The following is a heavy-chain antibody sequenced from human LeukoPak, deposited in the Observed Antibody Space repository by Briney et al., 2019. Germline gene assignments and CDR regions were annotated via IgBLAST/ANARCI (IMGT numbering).Heavy chain of an antibody. V-gene: IGHV3-15*01. CDR2: IKSKADGGTA. Sequence: GGSLRLSCAASGFTFSTYSMNWVRQAPGKGLEWVGRIKSKADGGTADYASPVKGRFAISRDDSKNTLYLQMNSLKPEDRAVYYCSTDGLHWGQGTLVTVSS. CDR3: STDGLH. CDR1: GFTFSTYS. J-gene: IGHJ1*01.